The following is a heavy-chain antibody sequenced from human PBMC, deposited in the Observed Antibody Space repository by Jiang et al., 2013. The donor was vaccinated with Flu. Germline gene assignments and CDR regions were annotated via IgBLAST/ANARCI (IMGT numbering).Heavy chain of an antibody. CDR1: VDSITSYY. CDR3: ARVFCSSADCSCTNGVCHIFDP. V-gene: IGHV4-59*01. D-gene: IGHD2-8*01. CDR2: ISSSGNT. J-gene: IGHJ5*02. Sequence: SGSGLVKPSETLSLTCTVYVDSITSYYWSWIRQPPGKGLEWIADISSSGNTHYSPSFESRVSMSIDTSKSQFSLRLNSVTAADTAVYYCARVFCSSADCSCTNGVCHIFDPWGQGTLVTVSS.